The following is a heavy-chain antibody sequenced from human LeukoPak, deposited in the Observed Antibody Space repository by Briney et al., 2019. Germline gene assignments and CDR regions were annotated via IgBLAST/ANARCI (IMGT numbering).Heavy chain of an antibody. J-gene: IGHJ4*02. CDR1: GYTFSDYY. D-gene: IGHD6-6*01. V-gene: IGHV1-2*02. CDR3: AREGDYSNSLDY. Sequence: ASVKVSCKASGYTFSDYYMHWVRQAPGQGLEWMGWSNPNSGGTNYAQKFQGRVTVTRDTPISTAYMELTRVTSDDTAVYYCAREGDYSNSLDYWGQGTLLTVSS. CDR2: SNPNSGGT.